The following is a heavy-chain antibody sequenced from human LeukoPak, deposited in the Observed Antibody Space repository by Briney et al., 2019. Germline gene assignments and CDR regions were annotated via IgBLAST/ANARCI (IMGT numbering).Heavy chain of an antibody. D-gene: IGHD4-23*01. CDR2: ISYDGSNK. CDR1: GFTFSSYG. CDR3: ARVTRSLDGGKGRKDPTDY. J-gene: IGHJ4*02. Sequence: PGRSLRLSCAASGFTFSSYGMHWVRQAPGKGLEWVAVISYDGSNKYYADSVKGRFTISRDNSKNTLYLQMNSLRAEDTAVYYCARVTRSLDGGKGRKDPTDYWGQGTLVTVSS. V-gene: IGHV3-30*03.